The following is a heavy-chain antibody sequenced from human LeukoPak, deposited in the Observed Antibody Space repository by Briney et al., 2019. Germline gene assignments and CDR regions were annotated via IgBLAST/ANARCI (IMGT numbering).Heavy chain of an antibody. V-gene: IGHV1-18*01. D-gene: IGHD3-16*02. J-gene: IGHJ4*02. Sequence: ASVKVSCKASGYTFTSYGISWVRQAPGQGLEWMGWISAYNGNTNYAQKLQGRVTMTTDTSTSTAYMELRGLRSDDTAVYYCARDRPGVWGSYPQGVDYWGQGTLVTVSS. CDR2: ISAYNGNT. CDR3: ARDRPGVWGSYPQGVDY. CDR1: GYTFTSYG.